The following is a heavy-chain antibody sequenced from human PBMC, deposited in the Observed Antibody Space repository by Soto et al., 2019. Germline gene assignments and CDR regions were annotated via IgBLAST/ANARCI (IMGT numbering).Heavy chain of an antibody. V-gene: IGHV3-11*05. Sequence: GGSLRLSCAASGFTFSDYYMSWIRQAPGKGLEWVSYISSSSSYTNYADSVKGRFTISRDNAKNSLYLQMNSLRAEDTAVYYCARVPGIAAAGNWFDPWGQGTLVTVSS. CDR3: ARVPGIAAAGNWFDP. D-gene: IGHD6-13*01. J-gene: IGHJ5*02. CDR2: ISSSSSYT. CDR1: GFTFSDYY.